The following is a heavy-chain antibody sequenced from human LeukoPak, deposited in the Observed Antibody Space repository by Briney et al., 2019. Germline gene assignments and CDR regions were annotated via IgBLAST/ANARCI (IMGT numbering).Heavy chain of an antibody. CDR1: GGSISSGDYY. Sequence: SETLSLTCTVSGGSISSGDYYWSWIRQPPGKGLEWIGYIYYSGSTYYNPSLKSRVTISVDTSKNQFSLKLSSVTAADTAVYYCARMRGGTGWYSSSLWYFDYWGQGTLVTVSS. V-gene: IGHV4-30-4*01. CDR2: IYYSGST. J-gene: IGHJ4*02. D-gene: IGHD6-13*01. CDR3: ARMRGGTGWYSSSLWYFDY.